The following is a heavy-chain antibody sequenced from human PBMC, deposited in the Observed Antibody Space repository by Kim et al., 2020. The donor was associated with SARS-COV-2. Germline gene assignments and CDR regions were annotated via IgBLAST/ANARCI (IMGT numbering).Heavy chain of an antibody. CDR3: ARSNRITIFGVVIPTPNWFDP. Sequence: ASVKVSCKASGYTFTSYAMHWVRQAPGQRLEWMGWINAGNGNTKYSQKFQGRVTITRDTSASTAYMELSSLRSEDTAVYYCARSNRITIFGVVIPTPNWFDPWGQGTLVTVSS. V-gene: IGHV1-3*01. CDR2: INAGNGNT. CDR1: GYTFTSYA. J-gene: IGHJ5*02. D-gene: IGHD3-3*01.